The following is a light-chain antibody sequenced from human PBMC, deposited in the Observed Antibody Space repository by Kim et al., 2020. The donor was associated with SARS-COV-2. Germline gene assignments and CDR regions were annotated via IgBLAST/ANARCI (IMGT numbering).Light chain of an antibody. CDR1: QSIGSN. CDR3: QQRRDWPGT. J-gene: IGKJ1*01. CDR2: EAS. Sequence: EIVVTQSPATLSLSPGERATLSCRASQSIGSNLAWYQHKPGQAPRLLIYEASNRATGIPARFSGSGSETDFTLTISSLEPEDFAVHFCQQRRDWPGTFGQGTKVDIK. V-gene: IGKV3-11*01.